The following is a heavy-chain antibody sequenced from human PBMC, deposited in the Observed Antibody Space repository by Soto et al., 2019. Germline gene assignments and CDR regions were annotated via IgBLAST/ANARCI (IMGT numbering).Heavy chain of an antibody. CDR3: AKDQSSSDAFDI. D-gene: IGHD6-6*01. J-gene: IGHJ3*02. CDR1: GFTFSSYG. Sequence: QVQLVESGGGVVQPGRSLRLSCAASGFTFSSYGMHWVRQAPGKGLEWGAVISYDGSNKYYADSVKGRFTISRDNSKNTLYLQMNSLRAEDTAVYYCAKDQSSSDAFDIWGQGTMVTVSS. V-gene: IGHV3-30*18. CDR2: ISYDGSNK.